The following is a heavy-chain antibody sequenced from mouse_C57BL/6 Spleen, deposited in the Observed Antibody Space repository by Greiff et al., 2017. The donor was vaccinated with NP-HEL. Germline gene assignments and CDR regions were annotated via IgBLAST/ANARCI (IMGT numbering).Heavy chain of an antibody. D-gene: IGHD2-5*01. CDR2: IDPSDSYT. J-gene: IGHJ2*01. V-gene: IGHV1-50*01. CDR1: GYTFTSYW. CDR3: ARGVTTSSFDY. Sequence: QVQLQQPGAELVKPGASVKLSCKASGYTFTSYWMQWVKQRPGQGLEWIGEIDPSDSYTNYNQKFKGKATLTVDTSSSTAYMQLSSLTSEDSAVYYCARGVTTSSFDYWGQGTTLTVSS.